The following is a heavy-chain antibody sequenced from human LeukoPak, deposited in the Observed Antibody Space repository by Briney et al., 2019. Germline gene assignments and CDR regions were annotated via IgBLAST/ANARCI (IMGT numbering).Heavy chain of an antibody. CDR3: ARELCSSGRLFDS. J-gene: IGHJ4*02. V-gene: IGHV3-48*04. Sequence: GGSLRLSCAGSGFIFSGYSINWVRQAPGKGLEWVSYIDSGGYTIYYPDSVKGRFTVSRDNAKNLVFLQMNSLTAEDTAVYYCARELCSSGRLFDSWGQGTLVTVSS. CDR2: IDSGGYTI. CDR1: GFIFSGYS. D-gene: IGHD3-22*01.